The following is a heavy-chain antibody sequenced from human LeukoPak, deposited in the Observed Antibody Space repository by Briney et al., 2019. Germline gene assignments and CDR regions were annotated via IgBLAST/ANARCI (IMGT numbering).Heavy chain of an antibody. CDR3: AKAPSGTPYYFDY. V-gene: IGHV3-33*06. CDR1: GFNFRSYG. J-gene: IGHJ4*02. Sequence: GGSLRLSCTASGFNFRSYGMSWIRQAPGKGLEWVAVIWYDGSNKYYADSVKGRFTISRDNSKNTLYLQMNSLRAEDTAVYYCAKAPSGTPYYFDYWGQGTLVTVSS. CDR2: IWYDGSNK. D-gene: IGHD3-10*01.